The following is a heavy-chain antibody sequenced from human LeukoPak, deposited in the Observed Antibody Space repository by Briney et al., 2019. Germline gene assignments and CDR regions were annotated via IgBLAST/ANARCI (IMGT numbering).Heavy chain of an antibody. CDR1: RGSINSPNW. D-gene: IGHD6-19*01. CDR3: ASRTASALEGFDI. Sequence: SETLSLTCTVSRGSINSPNWWTWPRQPPGKGLEWIGEVYHGGSTSYNPSLMSRLTISLDTSRNQFSLKLSSVTAADTAVYYCASRTASALEGFDIWGQGTMVTVSS. CDR2: VYHGGST. J-gene: IGHJ3*02. V-gene: IGHV4-4*02.